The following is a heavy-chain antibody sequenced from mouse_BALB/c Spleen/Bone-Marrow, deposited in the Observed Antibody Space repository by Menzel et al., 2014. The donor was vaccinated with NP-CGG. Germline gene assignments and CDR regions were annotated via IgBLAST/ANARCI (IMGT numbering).Heavy chain of an antibody. D-gene: IGHD2-4*01. Sequence: EVQGVESGGGLVQPGGSLKLSCAASGFTFSNYGISWVRQTPDKRLEMIATVNVNGDRTYHPDSVKGRFTISRDNAKNTLSLQMSRLKSEDTAMYYCARGYDFSSWFAYWGQGTLVTGSA. V-gene: IGHV5-6-3*01. CDR1: GFTFSNYG. CDR3: ARGYDFSSWFAY. J-gene: IGHJ3*01. CDR2: VNVNGDRT.